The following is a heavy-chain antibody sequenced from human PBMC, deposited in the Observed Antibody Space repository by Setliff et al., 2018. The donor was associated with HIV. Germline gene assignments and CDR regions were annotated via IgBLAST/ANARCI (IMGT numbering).Heavy chain of an antibody. CDR2: IYPGDSDT. J-gene: IGHJ4*02. Sequence: PGESLKISCKGSGYSFISYWVGWARQMPGKGLEWMGIIYPGDSDTRYSPSFQGQVTFSVDKSTNTAYLQWSNLQASDTAIYFCARLDTAMNPRCFDTWGQGTLVTVS. D-gene: IGHD5-18*01. CDR3: ARLDTAMNPRCFDT. CDR1: GYSFISYW. V-gene: IGHV5-51*01.